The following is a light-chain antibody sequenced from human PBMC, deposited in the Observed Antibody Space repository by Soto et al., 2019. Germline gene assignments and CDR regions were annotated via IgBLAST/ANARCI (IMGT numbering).Light chain of an antibody. CDR2: KAS. CDR1: QTISSW. CDR3: QQYDRLPRT. V-gene: IGKV1-5*03. Sequence: DIQMTQSPSTLSGSVGDRVTITCRASQTISSWLAWYQQKPGKAPKLLIYKASTLKSGVPSRFSGSGSGTEFTLTISSLQPDDFATYYCQQYDRLPRTFGQGTKVDIK. J-gene: IGKJ1*01.